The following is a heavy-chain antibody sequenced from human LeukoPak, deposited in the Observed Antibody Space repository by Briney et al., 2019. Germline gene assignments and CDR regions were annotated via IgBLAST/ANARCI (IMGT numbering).Heavy chain of an antibody. CDR2: IYHSGST. D-gene: IGHD3-10*02. CDR1: GYSISSGYY. J-gene: IGHJ4*02. Sequence: PSETLSLTCAVSGYSISSGYYWGWIRQPPGKGLEWIGSIYHSGSTYYNPSLKSRVTISVDTSKNQFSLKLSSVTAADTAVYYCARSNPRFGELLAPFDYWGQGTLVTVSS. CDR3: ARSNPRFGELLAPFDY. V-gene: IGHV4-38-2*01.